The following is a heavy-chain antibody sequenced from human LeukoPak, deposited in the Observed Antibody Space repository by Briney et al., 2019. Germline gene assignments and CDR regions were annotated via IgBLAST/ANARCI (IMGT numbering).Heavy chain of an antibody. CDR1: GFTFTSHA. V-gene: IGHV3-23*01. J-gene: IGHJ4*02. CDR2: ISISGDTT. CDR3: ANEIRPNDY. D-gene: IGHD4-17*01. Sequence: GGSLRLSCAASGFTFTSHAMTWVRQAPGKGLEWVSAISISGDTTYYADAVKGRFTISRDNSKNTVYLQMNSLRAEDTAVYYCANEIRPNDYWGQGTLVTVSS.